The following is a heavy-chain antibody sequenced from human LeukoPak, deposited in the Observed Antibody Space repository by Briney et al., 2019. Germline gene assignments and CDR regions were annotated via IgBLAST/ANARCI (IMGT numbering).Heavy chain of an antibody. CDR2: MNPNSGNT. V-gene: IGHV1-8*01. D-gene: IGHD3-10*01. J-gene: IGHJ4*02. CDR1: GYTFTSYD. CDR3: ARGVYGSGSYWNYYFDY. Sequence: ASVKVSCKASGYTFTSYDINWVRQATGQGLEWMGWMNPNSGNTGYAQKFQGRVTMTRNTSISTAYMELSSLRSEDTAVYYCARGVYGSGSYWNYYFDYWGQGTLVTVSS.